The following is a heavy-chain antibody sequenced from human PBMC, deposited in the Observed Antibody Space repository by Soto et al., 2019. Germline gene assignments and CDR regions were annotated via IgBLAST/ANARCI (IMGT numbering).Heavy chain of an antibody. V-gene: IGHV3-7*01. Sequence: PGGSLSLSCVSSGFTFSIYWMSWVRQAPGGGLEWAAHIKPVGSEKYYVHSVKGRFTRSRENATNSLYLQMNRLTAEDTAVYYCASHSSAWCPIDYWGKGPLVTVP. J-gene: IGHJ4*02. CDR2: IKPVGSEK. CDR1: GFTFSIYW. D-gene: IGHD6-19*01. CDR3: ASHSSAWCPIDY.